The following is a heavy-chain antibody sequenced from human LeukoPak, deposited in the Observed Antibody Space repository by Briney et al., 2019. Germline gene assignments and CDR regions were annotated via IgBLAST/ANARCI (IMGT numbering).Heavy chain of an antibody. CDR1: GDSMNNYY. CDR3: ARGGVLHTYFDY. J-gene: IGHJ4*02. CDR2: IYISGNT. D-gene: IGHD3-16*01. Sequence: SDTLSLTCTVSGDSMNNYYWTWMRQPAGKGLEWIGRIYISGNTMYNPSLQSRVTMSLDTSRNHFSLKLRSVTAADTAVYFCARGGVLHTYFDYWGQGTLVSVSS. V-gene: IGHV4-4*07.